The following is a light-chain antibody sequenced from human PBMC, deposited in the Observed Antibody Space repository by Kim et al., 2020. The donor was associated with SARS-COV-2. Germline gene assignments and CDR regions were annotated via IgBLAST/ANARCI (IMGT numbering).Light chain of an antibody. J-gene: IGLJ3*02. CDR2: EVS. CDR1: SSDVGGYNY. V-gene: IGLV2-8*01. Sequence: SALTQPPSASGSPGQSVTLSCTGTSSDVGGYNYVSWYQQHPGKAPKLMIYEVSKRPSGVPDRFSGSKSGNTASLTVSGLQAEDEADYYCSSYAGSNNLLFGGGTQLTV. CDR3: SSYAGSNNLL.